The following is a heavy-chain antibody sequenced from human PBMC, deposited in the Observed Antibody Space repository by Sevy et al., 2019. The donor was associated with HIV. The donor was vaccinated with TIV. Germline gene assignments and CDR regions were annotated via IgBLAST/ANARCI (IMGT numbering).Heavy chain of an antibody. CDR2: ISYGGTT. D-gene: IGHD4-17*01. Sequence: SETLSLTCTVSGGSVSSDFSYWNWVRQPPGKGLEYIGSISYGGTTSYNPSLTGRVTISLDTSKNHFSLKVNSVTAADTAIYYCARRDYGDYVDYFDPWGQGTLVTVSS. V-gene: IGHV4-61*03. CDR1: GGSVSSDFSY. J-gene: IGHJ5*02. CDR3: ARRDYGDYVDYFDP.